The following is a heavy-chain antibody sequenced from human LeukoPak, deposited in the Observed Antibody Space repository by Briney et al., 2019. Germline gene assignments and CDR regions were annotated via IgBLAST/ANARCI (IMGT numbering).Heavy chain of an antibody. CDR2: ISYDGSNK. D-gene: IGHD3-3*01. Sequence: GGSLRLSCAASGFTSSSYAMHWVRQAPGKGLEWVAVISYDGSNKYYADSVKGRFTISRDNSKNTLYLQMNSLRAEDTAVYYCARDYRNDFWSDWGQGTLVTVCS. V-gene: IGHV3-30*01. J-gene: IGHJ4*02. CDR1: GFTSSSYA. CDR3: ARDYRNDFWSD.